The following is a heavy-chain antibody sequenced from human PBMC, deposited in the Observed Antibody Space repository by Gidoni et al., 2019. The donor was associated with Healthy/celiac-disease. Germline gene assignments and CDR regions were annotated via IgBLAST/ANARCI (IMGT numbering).Heavy chain of an antibody. J-gene: IGHJ2*01. CDR1: GFTFSRYA. V-gene: IGHV3-30*04. D-gene: IGHD4-17*01. Sequence: QVQLVESGGGVVQPGRSLRLSCAASGFTFSRYAMHWVRQAPGKGLEWVAVISYDGSNKYYADSVKGRFTISRDNSKNTLYLQMNSLRAEDTAVYYCARPPTVTTMFDWYFDLWGRGTLVTVSS. CDR2: ISYDGSNK. CDR3: ARPPTVTTMFDWYFDL.